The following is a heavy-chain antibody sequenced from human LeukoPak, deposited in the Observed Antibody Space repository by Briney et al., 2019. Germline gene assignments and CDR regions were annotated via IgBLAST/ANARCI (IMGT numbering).Heavy chain of an antibody. CDR1: GFTFSSYA. CDR2: IGGGGGIT. D-gene: IGHD3-16*02. J-gene: IGHJ4*02. Sequence: GSLRLSCAASGFTFSSYAMSWVRQAPGKGLAWVSSIGGGGGITYYADAVKGRFTISRDNSKNTVSLQMNSLRAEDTAVYYCAWDYVWGSFRHWGQGSLVTVPS. V-gene: IGHV3-23*01. CDR3: AWDYVWGSFRH.